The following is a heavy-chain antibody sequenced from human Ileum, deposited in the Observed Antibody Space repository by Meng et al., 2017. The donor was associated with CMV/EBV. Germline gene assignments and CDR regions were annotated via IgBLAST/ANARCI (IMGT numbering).Heavy chain of an antibody. V-gene: IGHV4-39*01. Sequence: RGCCGGWNSEDQRRGMGWIGRSCYSGGTYNNPSRKSRVTISVDRSRNKSSQKRSSVTAADTAVYNCARGHRLRFLEWLLYNNWFDPWGQGTLVTVSS. CDR3: ARGHRLRFLEWLLYNNWFDP. CDR1: RGCC. CDR2: SCYSGGT. J-gene: IGHJ5*02. D-gene: IGHD3-3*01.